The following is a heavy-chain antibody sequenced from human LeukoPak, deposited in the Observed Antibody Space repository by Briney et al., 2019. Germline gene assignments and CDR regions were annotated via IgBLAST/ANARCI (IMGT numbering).Heavy chain of an antibody. J-gene: IGHJ4*02. CDR2: ISAYNGNT. Sequence: ASVKVSCKASGYTFTKYAMTWVRQAPGQGLEWMGWISAYNGNTNYAQKLQGRVTMTTDTSTTTAYMELRSLRSDDTAVYYCARESDYGGDYRLFDYWGQGTLVTVSS. V-gene: IGHV1-18*01. CDR3: ARESDYGGDYRLFDY. CDR1: GYTFTKYA. D-gene: IGHD4-23*01.